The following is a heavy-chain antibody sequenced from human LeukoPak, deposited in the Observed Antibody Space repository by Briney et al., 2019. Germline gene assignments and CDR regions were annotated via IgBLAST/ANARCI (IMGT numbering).Heavy chain of an antibody. V-gene: IGHV4-59*01. CDR1: GGSLSSYY. D-gene: IGHD5-18*01. J-gene: IGHJ5*02. CDR3: ARDPGDTAGWFDT. CDR2: IYYSGST. Sequence: SETLSLTCTVSGGSLSSYYWSWIRQPPGKGLEWIGYIYYSGSTNYNPSLKSRVTISVDTSKNQFSLKLSSVTAADTAVYYCARDPGDTAGWFDTWGQGTLVTVSA.